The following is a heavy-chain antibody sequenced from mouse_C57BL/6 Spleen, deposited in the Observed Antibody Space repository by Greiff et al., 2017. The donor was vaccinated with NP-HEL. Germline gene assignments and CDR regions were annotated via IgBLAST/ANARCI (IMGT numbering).Heavy chain of an antibody. J-gene: IGHJ1*03. CDR2: IYPGDGDT. Sequence: SGPELVKPGASVKISCKASGYAFSSSWMNWVKQRPGKGLEWIGRIYPGDGDTNYNEKFKGKATLTADKSSSTAYMQLSSLTSEDSAVYFCAREFITTRVVGYFDVWDTGTTVTVSS. V-gene: IGHV1-82*01. D-gene: IGHD1-1*01. CDR3: AREFITTRVVGYFDV. CDR1: GYAFSSSW.